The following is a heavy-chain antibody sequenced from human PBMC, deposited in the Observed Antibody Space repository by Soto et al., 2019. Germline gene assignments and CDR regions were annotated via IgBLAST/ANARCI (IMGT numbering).Heavy chain of an antibody. J-gene: IGHJ4*02. CDR3: TRKVATFNFDY. D-gene: IGHD5-12*01. CDR2: INPDSGGT. V-gene: IGHV1-2*02. Sequence: ASVKVSCKASGYMFTGYYMHWVRQAPGQGLEWMGWINPDSGGTNYQQKFQGRVTMTRDTSISTAYLELSSLRSDDTAVYYCTRKVATFNFDYRSQGTLVTVSS. CDR1: GYMFTGYY.